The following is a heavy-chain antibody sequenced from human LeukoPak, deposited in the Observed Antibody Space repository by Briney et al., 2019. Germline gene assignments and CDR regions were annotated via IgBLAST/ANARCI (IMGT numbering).Heavy chain of an antibody. Sequence: GESLRLSCAASGFTFYSYGMSWVRQAPGKGLEWVSGISGSGGTTYYADSVKGRFTITRDNSRNTVYLQMNSLRAEDTAVYYSAKDVKTLDAFDIWGRGTMVAVSS. CDR3: AKDVKTLDAFDI. V-gene: IGHV3-23*01. CDR1: GFTFYSYG. J-gene: IGHJ3*02. CDR2: ISGSGGTT.